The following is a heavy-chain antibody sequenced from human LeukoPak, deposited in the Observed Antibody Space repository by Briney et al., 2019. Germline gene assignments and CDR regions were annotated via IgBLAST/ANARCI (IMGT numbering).Heavy chain of an antibody. CDR3: ARDQALYDFWSGYKENWFDP. CDR2: FDPEDGET. D-gene: IGHD3-3*01. CDR1: GYTLTELS. Sequence: ASVKVSCKVSGYTLTELSMHWVRQAPGKGLGWMGGFDPEDGETIYAQKFQGRVTITADESTSTAYMELSSLRSEDTAVYYCARDQALYDFWSGYKENWFDPWGQGTLVTVSS. V-gene: IGHV1-24*01. J-gene: IGHJ5*02.